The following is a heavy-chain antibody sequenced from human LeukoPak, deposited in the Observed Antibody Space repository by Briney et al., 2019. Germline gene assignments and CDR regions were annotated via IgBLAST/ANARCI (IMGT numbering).Heavy chain of an antibody. D-gene: IGHD1-26*01. CDR3: ARDNQVGAKVDFDY. CDR1: GYTFTSYY. Sequence: AASVKVSCKASGYTFTSYYMHWVRQAPGQGLEWMGWINPNSGGTNYAQKFQGRVTMTRDTSISTAYMELSRLRSDDTAVYYCARDNQVGAKVDFDYWGQGTLVTVSS. J-gene: IGHJ4*02. CDR2: INPNSGGT. V-gene: IGHV1-2*02.